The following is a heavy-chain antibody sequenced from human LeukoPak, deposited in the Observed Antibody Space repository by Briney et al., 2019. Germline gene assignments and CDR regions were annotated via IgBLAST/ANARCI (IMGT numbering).Heavy chain of an antibody. D-gene: IGHD1-26*01. CDR2: ISGSGGST. J-gene: IGHJ4*02. V-gene: IGHV3-23*01. CDR3: AKNGLVPELYDY. Sequence: GGSLRLSCAASGFTFSSYAMSWVRQAPGKGLEWVSAISGSGGSTYCADSVKGRFTISRDNSKNTLYLQMNSLRAEDTAVYYCAKNGLVPELYDYWGQGTLVTVSS. CDR1: GFTFSSYA.